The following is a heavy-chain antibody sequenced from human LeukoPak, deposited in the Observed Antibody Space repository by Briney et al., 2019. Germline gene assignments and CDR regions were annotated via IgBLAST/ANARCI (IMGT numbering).Heavy chain of an antibody. CDR1: GFTLSSYA. J-gene: IGHJ4*02. Sequence: PGGSLRLSCAASGFTLSSYAMHWVRQAPGKGLEWVAVISYDGSNKYYADSVKGRFTISRDNSKNTLYLQMNSLRAEDTAVYYCARALNEYSSSHDYWGQGTLVTVSS. V-gene: IGHV3-30*04. CDR2: ISYDGSNK. CDR3: ARALNEYSSSHDY. D-gene: IGHD6-6*01.